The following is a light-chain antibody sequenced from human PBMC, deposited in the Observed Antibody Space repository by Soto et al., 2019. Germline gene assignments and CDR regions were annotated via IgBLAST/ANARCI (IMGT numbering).Light chain of an antibody. CDR1: RSNIGAGYD. CDR3: SSYTGSSTLGYV. Sequence: QSVLTQPPSVSGAPGQRVTISCTGSRSNIGAGYDVHWYQQLPGTAPKLLIYGTNNRPSGVPDRFSGSKSGMSASLAITGLQAADEANYYCSSYTGSSTLGYVFGTGTKLTVL. J-gene: IGLJ1*01. CDR2: GTN. V-gene: IGLV1-40*01.